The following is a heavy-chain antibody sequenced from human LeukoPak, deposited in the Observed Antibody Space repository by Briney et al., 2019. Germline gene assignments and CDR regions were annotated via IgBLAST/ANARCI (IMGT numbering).Heavy chain of an antibody. CDR2: ISGSGGDT. CDR3: AREVRGDY. J-gene: IGHJ4*02. CDR1: GFTFNKHA. V-gene: IGHV3-23*01. D-gene: IGHD3-10*01. Sequence: PGGSLRLSCAASGFTFNKHAMTWVRQAPGKGLEWVSVISGSGGDTDYADSVKGRFTISRDNSKNTLYLQMNSLRAEDTAVYYCAREVRGDYWGQGTLVTVSS.